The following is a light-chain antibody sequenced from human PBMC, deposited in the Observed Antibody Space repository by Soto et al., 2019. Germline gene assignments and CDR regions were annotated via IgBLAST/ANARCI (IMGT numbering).Light chain of an antibody. CDR2: EVN. J-gene: IGLJ1*01. CDR3: CSYAGTVAYV. CDR1: GSDVGAYIL. Sequence: QCVRTKAASGSGSAGGWSSITSTEKGSDVGAYILVSWYQQHPGKDPKLNSCEVNTRPSGISNRFSGSKSGDTASLTISLLQAEDEADYFCCSYAGTVAYVFGTGTKVT. V-gene: IGLV2-23*02.